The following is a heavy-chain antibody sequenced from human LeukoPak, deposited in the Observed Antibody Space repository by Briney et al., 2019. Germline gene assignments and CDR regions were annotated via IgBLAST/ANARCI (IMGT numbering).Heavy chain of an antibody. CDR2: ISSSSSTI. CDR1: GFTFSSYS. CDR3: AREVRSSSWLPMDV. Sequence: GGSLRLSCAASGFTFSSYSMNWVRQAPRKGLEWVSYISSSSSTIYYADSVKGRFTISRDNAKNSLYLQMNSLRAEDTAVYYCAREVRSSSWLPMDVWGKGTTVTVSS. V-gene: IGHV3-48*04. D-gene: IGHD6-13*01. J-gene: IGHJ6*03.